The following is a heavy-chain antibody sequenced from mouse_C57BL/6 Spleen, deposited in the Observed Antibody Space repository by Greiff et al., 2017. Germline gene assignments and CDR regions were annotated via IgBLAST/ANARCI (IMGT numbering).Heavy chain of an antibody. Sequence: VMLVESGAELVKPGASVKISCKASGYAFSSYWMNWVKQRPGKGLEWIGQIYPGDGDTNYNGKFKGKATLTADKSSSTAYMQLSSLTSEDSAVYFCARSGVIYAMDYWGQGTSVTVSS. CDR1: GYAFSSYW. CDR3: ARSGVIYAMDY. V-gene: IGHV1-80*01. CDR2: IYPGDGDT. D-gene: IGHD2-2*01. J-gene: IGHJ4*01.